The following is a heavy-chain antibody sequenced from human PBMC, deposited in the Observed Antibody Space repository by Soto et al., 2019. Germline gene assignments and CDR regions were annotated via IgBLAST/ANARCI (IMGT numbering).Heavy chain of an antibody. Sequence: GGSLRLSCAASGFTFGNYAMTWVRQAPGKGLECVSRISGSGGGTYYADSVKGRFTISRDNSKNTLYLQMNSLRAEDTAVYYCANGSRFDPWGQGTLVTVSS. J-gene: IGHJ5*02. V-gene: IGHV3-23*01. CDR3: ANGSRFDP. CDR1: GFTFGNYA. D-gene: IGHD3-10*01. CDR2: ISGSGGGT.